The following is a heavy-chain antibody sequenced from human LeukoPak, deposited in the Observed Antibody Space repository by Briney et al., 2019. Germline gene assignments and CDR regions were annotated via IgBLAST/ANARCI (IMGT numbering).Heavy chain of an antibody. Sequence: SETLSLTCSVSGGSISSYYWSWIRQPPGKGLEWIGNIYDSGSTNYNPSLKSRVTISVDTSKNQFSLKLSSVTAADTAVYYCARGMATITGFSYYYYYMDVWGKGATVTISS. D-gene: IGHD5-24*01. J-gene: IGHJ6*03. CDR3: ARGMATITGFSYYYYYMDV. V-gene: IGHV4-4*08. CDR2: IYDSGST. CDR1: GGSISSYY.